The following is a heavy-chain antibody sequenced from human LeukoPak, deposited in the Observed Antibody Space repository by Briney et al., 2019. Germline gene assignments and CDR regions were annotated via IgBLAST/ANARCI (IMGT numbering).Heavy chain of an antibody. CDR3: AGYYYDSRGYPRWFDP. CDR1: GGSFSGYY. V-gene: IGHV4-34*01. CDR2: INHSGST. D-gene: IGHD3-22*01. Sequence: SETLSLTCAVYGGSFSGYYWSWIRQPPGKGLEWIGEINHSGSTNYSPSLKSRVTISVDTSKNQFSLKLSSVTAADTAVYYCAGYYYDSRGYPRWFDPWGQGTLVILSS. J-gene: IGHJ5*02.